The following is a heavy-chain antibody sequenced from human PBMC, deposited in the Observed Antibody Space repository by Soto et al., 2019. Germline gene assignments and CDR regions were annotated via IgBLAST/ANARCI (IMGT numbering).Heavy chain of an antibody. Sequence: QVQLVESGGGVVQPGRSLRLSCAASGFTFSSYVMHWVRQAPGKGLEWVALISFDGSNKYYADSVKRRFTISRDNSKNTLYLHMNSLRGEDTDVYYWAKDSCSGGSCYSFDYWGQGTLVTVSS. V-gene: IGHV3-30*18. D-gene: IGHD2-15*01. J-gene: IGHJ4*02. CDR3: AKDSCSGGSCYSFDY. CDR2: ISFDGSNK. CDR1: GFTFSSYV.